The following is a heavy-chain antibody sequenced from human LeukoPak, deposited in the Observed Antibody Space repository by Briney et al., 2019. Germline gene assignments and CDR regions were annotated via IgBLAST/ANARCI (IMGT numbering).Heavy chain of an antibody. CDR3: ARRPWNSGWYFDY. CDR2: IYYSGRT. V-gene: IGHV4-39*01. CDR1: GGSFSSGDYY. J-gene: IGHJ4*02. D-gene: IGHD6-19*01. Sequence: SQTLSLTCTVSGGSFSSGDYYWGWIRQPPGKGLEWIGSIYYSGRTNYNPSLKSRVTISVDTSKNQFSLKVSSVTAADTSVYYCARRPWNSGWYFDYWGQGTLVTVSS.